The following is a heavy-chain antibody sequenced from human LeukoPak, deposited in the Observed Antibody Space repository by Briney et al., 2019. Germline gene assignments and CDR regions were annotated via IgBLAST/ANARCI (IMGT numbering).Heavy chain of an antibody. V-gene: IGHV3-23*01. CDR2: ISGSGGST. J-gene: IGHJ4*02. D-gene: IGHD3-3*01. CDR1: GFTFSSYA. CDR3: AKVRRKDYDFWSGQKGFDY. Sequence: GGSLRLSCAASGFTFSSYAMSWVRQAPGKGLEWVSAISGSGGSTYYADSVKGRFTISRDNSKNTLYLQMNRLRAEDTAVYYCAKVRRKDYDFWSGQKGFDYWGQGTLVTVSS.